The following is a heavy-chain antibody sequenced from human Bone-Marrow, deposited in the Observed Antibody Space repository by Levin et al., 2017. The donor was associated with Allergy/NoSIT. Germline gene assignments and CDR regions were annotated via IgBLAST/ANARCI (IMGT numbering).Heavy chain of an antibody. J-gene: IGHJ4*02. CDR3: GRNILSRGWTRYYLDS. D-gene: IGHD6-19*01. CDR1: GFTFNNYA. Sequence: GESLKISCAVSGFTFNNYAMHWVRQAPGKGLEWVSVISNDGNHEYYADSVKGRFTISRDNSKNMLYLQMNSLRIEDTAVYYCGRNILSRGWTRYYLDSWGQGTLVTVSS. V-gene: IGHV3-30-3*01. CDR2: ISNDGNHE.